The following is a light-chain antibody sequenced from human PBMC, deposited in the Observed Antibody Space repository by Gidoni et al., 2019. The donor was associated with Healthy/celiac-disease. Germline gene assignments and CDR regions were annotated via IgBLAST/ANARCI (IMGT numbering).Light chain of an antibody. Sequence: PGQTASITCSGDKLGDKYASWFQQKPGQSPVLVIFQDTKRPSGIPERFSGSNSGNTATLTISGTQAMDEADYYCQAWDSSTGVFGTGTKVTVL. J-gene: IGLJ1*01. CDR2: QDT. V-gene: IGLV3-1*01. CDR1: KLGDKY. CDR3: QAWDSSTGV.